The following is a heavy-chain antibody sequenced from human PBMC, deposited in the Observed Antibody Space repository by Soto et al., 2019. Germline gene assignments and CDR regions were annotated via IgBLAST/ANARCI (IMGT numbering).Heavy chain of an antibody. CDR3: ARALVRGLMAV. CDR1: GFTVSDNS. D-gene: IGHD3-10*01. Sequence: EVQLVESGGGLVQPGGSLRLSCTASGFTVSDNSMSWVRQAAGKGLEWVSVIYSGGSTYYADSVEGRFTICRDNSKNMLYLQMHSLRAEATAVYYCARALVRGLMAVWGQETTVTVSS. J-gene: IGHJ6*02. V-gene: IGHV3-66*01. CDR2: IYSGGST.